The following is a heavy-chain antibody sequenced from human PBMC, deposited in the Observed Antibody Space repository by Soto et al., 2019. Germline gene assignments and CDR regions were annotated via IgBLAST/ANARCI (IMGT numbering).Heavy chain of an antibody. CDR2: IYTSGSP. V-gene: IGHV4-4*08. J-gene: IGHJ4*02. Sequence: SETLSLTCTISGGSISVYYWGWIRQPPGQALEWIGYIYTSGSPYYNPSLRSRVIISADTSKNQFSLKLPSATAADTAVSYGARGVGSSPPGYWGRGTLVTVSS. CDR3: ARGVGSSPPGY. D-gene: IGHD1-26*01. CDR1: GGSISVYY.